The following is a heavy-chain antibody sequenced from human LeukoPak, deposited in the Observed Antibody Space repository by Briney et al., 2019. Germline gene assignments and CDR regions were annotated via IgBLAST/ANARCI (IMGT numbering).Heavy chain of an antibody. D-gene: IGHD4-23*01. J-gene: IGHJ4*02. CDR2: IKSKTDGGTT. V-gene: IGHV3-15*07. Sequence: GGSLRLSCAASGFTFSNAWMNWVRQAPGKGLEWVGCIKSKTDGGTTDYAAPVKGRFTISRDDSKNTLYLQMNSLKTEDTAVYYCHYGGNSGVDYWGQGTLVTVSS. CDR1: GFTFSNAW. CDR3: HYGGNSGVDY.